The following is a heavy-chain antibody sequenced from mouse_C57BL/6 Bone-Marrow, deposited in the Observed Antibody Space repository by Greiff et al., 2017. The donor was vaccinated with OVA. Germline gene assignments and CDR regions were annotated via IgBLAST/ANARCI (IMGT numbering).Heavy chain of an antibody. V-gene: IGHV5-6*01. CDR1: GFTFSSYG. J-gene: IGHJ2*01. CDR3: ARQLGREPYFDY. Sequence: EVHLVESGGDLVKPGGSLKLSCAASGFTFSSYGMSWVRQTPDKRLEWVATISSGGSYTYYPDSVKGRFTISRDNAKNTLYLQMSSLKSEDTAMYYCARQLGREPYFDYWGQGTTLTVSS. CDR2: ISSGGSYT. D-gene: IGHD4-1*01.